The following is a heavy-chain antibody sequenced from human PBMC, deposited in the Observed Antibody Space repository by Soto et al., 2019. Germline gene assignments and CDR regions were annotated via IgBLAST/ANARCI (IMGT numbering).Heavy chain of an antibody. CDR1: GASITTKS. CDR2: LYYSGTT. Sequence: QVKLQESGPGLVKPSETLSLTCTVSGASITTKSWNWVRQSPGKGLEWIGYLYYSGTTNYNPSLKSRVTISIDTSKNQISLNLTSVTAADTAIYYCARGLSWSPCFDLWGQGTRVTVSS. CDR3: ARGLSWSPCFDL. J-gene: IGHJ5*02. D-gene: IGHD6-13*01. V-gene: IGHV4-59*01.